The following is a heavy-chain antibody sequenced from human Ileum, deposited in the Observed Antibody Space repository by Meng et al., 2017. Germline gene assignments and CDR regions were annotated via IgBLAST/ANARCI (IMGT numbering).Heavy chain of an antibody. D-gene: IGHD3-10*01. CDR1: GGSISSSIW. V-gene: IGHV4-4*02. CDR3: ARGVVSGSHYNTY. Sequence: QVQLQESGPGLEKPSGTLSLTCAVSGGSISSSIWWSWVRQPPEKGLEWIGEIHHSGTTNYSPSLKSRLTISVDKSKNQFSLKLQSVTAADTAVYFCARGVVSGSHYNTYWGQGILVTVSS. CDR2: IHHSGTT. J-gene: IGHJ4*02.